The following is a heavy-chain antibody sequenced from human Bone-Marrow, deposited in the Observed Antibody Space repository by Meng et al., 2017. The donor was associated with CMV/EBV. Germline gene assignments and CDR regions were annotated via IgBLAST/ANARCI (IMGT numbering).Heavy chain of an antibody. D-gene: IGHD1-1*01. J-gene: IGHJ4*02. V-gene: IGHV4-61*01. CDR1: GGSVSSGSYY. CDR3: AKVPGLRYAPAAKPFDY. Sequence: GSLRLSCTVSGGSVSSGSYYWSWIRQPPGKGLEWIGYIYYSGSTNYNPSLKSRVTISVDTSKNQFSLKLTSMTTADTAVYYCAKVPGLRYAPAAKPFDYWGQGTLVTVSS. CDR2: IYYSGST.